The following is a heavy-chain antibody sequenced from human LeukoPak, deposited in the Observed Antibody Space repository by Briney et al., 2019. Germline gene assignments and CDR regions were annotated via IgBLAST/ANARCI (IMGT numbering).Heavy chain of an antibody. Sequence: GGSLRLSCAASGFTFSSYAMHWVRQAPGKGLEWVAVISYDGSNKYYADSVKGRFTISRDNSKNTLYLQMNSLRAEDTAVYYCAVVAGAFDIWGQGTMVTVSS. CDR3: AVVAGAFDI. D-gene: IGHD2-15*01. V-gene: IGHV3-30-3*01. CDR2: ISYDGSNK. J-gene: IGHJ3*02. CDR1: GFTFSSYA.